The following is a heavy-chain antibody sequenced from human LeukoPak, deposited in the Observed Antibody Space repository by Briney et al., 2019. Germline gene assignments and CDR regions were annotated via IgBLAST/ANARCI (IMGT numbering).Heavy chain of an antibody. CDR3: ANSGYDSWDAFDI. D-gene: IGHD5-12*01. CDR2: ISYDGSNK. Sequence: GRSLRLSCAASGFTFSSYGMHWVRQAPGKGLEWVAVISYDGSNKYYADSVKGRFTISRDNSKNTLYLQMNSLRAEDTAVYYCANSGYDSWDAFDIWGQGTMVTVSS. V-gene: IGHV3-30*18. J-gene: IGHJ3*02. CDR1: GFTFSSYG.